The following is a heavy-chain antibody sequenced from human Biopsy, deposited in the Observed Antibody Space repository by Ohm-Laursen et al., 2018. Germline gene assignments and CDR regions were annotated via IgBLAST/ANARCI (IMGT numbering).Heavy chain of an antibody. Sequence: GTLSLTCTVSGDSINNYYWSWIRQPAGKGLEWIGRIYTSGSPNYNLSLESRVTMSVDTFKNQFPLNLRSVTAADTAVYYCARGTGRYYVYGAFDIWGQGTVVTVSS. CDR2: IYTSGSP. D-gene: IGHD1-26*01. J-gene: IGHJ3*02. V-gene: IGHV4-4*07. CDR1: GDSINNYY. CDR3: ARGTGRYYVYGAFDI.